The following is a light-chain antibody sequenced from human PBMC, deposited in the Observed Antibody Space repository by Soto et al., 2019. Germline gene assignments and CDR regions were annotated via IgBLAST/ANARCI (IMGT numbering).Light chain of an antibody. Sequence: EIVMTQSPATLSVSPGERATLSCRASQTVNTYLAWYQHRPGQAPRLLIYGASARATGIPARFSGSGTGTELTLTINSLQSEDFAVYYCQQYAHWPQVTFGQGTKVEIK. J-gene: IGKJ1*01. CDR2: GAS. CDR3: QQYAHWPQVT. V-gene: IGKV3-15*01. CDR1: QTVNTY.